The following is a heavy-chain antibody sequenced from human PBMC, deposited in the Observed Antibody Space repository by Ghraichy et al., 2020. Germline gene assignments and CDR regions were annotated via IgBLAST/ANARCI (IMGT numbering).Heavy chain of an antibody. CDR3: ARGGTVVRFFYFNGMDV. D-gene: IGHD4-23*01. CDR2: ITPSSRTT. Sequence: ETLSLTCVGSGFSFSSHSMNWVRQSPGKGLEWVSYITPSSRTTSYADSVRGRFTISRDNAQNSLYLQMNSLRDEDTAVYYCARGGTVVRFFYFNGMDVWGQGTTVTVSS. V-gene: IGHV3-48*02. CDR1: GFSFSSHS. J-gene: IGHJ6*02.